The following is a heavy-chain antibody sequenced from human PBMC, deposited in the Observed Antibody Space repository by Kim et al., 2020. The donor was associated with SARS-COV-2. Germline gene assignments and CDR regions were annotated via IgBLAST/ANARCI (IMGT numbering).Heavy chain of an antibody. Sequence: ASVKVSCKASGYTFTSYAMHWVRQAPGQRLEWMGWINAGNGNTKYSQKFQGRVTITRDTSASTAYMELSSLRSEDTAVYYCARDPLRYFGEAFDLWGRGTLVTGSS. CDR2: INAGNGNT. CDR3: ARDPLRYFGEAFDL. V-gene: IGHV1-3*01. CDR1: GYTFTSYA. J-gene: IGHJ2*01. D-gene: IGHD3-9*01.